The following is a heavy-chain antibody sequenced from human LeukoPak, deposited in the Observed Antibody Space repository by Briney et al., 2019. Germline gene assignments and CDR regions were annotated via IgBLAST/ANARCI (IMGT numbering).Heavy chain of an antibody. Sequence: ASVTVSCKASGYTFTSYGISWVRQAPGQGLEWMGWISAYNGNTNYAQKLQGRVTMTTDTSTSTAYMELSRLRSDDTAVYYCARDKGYYYDSSGYPLYFQHWGQGTLVTVSS. CDR1: GYTFTSYG. V-gene: IGHV1-18*01. CDR3: ARDKGYYYDSSGYPLYFQH. J-gene: IGHJ1*01. CDR2: ISAYNGNT. D-gene: IGHD3-22*01.